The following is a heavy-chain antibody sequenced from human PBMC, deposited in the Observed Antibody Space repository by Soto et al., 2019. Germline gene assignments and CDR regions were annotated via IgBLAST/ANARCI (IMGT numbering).Heavy chain of an antibody. CDR2: IWYDGSNK. CDR1: GFTFSSYG. D-gene: IGHD2-2*01. V-gene: IGHV3-33*01. Sequence: ESGGGVVQPGRSLRLSCAASGFTFSSYGMHWVRQAPGKGPEWVAVIWYDGSNKYYADSVKGRFTISRDNSKNTLYLQMNSLRAEDTAVYYCAREMGGIVVVPAAEVLDYWGQGTLVTVSS. CDR3: AREMGGIVVVPAAEVLDY. J-gene: IGHJ4*02.